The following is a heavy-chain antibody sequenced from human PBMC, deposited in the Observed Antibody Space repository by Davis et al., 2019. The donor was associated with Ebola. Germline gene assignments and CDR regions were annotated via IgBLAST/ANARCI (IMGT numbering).Heavy chain of an antibody. D-gene: IGHD2-21*01. CDR2: INHSGST. CDR3: ARGDWLYYYGMDV. Sequence: GSLRLSCAASGFTFSGSAMHWIRQPPGKGLEWIGEINHSGSTNYNPSLKSRVTISVDTSKNQFSLKLSSVTAADTAVYYCARGDWLYYYGMDVWGQGTTVTVSS. V-gene: IGHV4-34*01. CDR1: GFTFSGSA. J-gene: IGHJ6*02.